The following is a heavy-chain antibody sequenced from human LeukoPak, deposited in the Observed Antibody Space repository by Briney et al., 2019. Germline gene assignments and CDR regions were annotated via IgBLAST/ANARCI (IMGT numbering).Heavy chain of an antibody. CDR2: ISYSGNT. V-gene: IGHV4-59*08. Sequence: KPSETLSLTCTVSGGSISSYHWSWIRQPPGKGLEWIGYISYSGNTNYNPSLKSRVTISVDMSKNQFSLKLSSVTAADTAVYHCARLILSGSYLYYFDYWGQGTLVTVSS. CDR1: GGSISSYH. CDR3: ARLILSGSYLYYFDY. D-gene: IGHD1-26*01. J-gene: IGHJ4*02.